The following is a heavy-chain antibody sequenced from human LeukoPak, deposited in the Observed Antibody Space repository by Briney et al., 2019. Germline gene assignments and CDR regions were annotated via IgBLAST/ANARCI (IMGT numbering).Heavy chain of an antibody. CDR1: GGSFSGYY. CDR2: INHSGGT. V-gene: IGHV4-34*01. J-gene: IGHJ4*02. Sequence: SETLSLTCAVYGGSFSGYYWSWIRQPPGKGLEWIGEINHSGGTNYNPSLKSRVTISVDTSKNQFSLKLSSVTAADTAVYYCARGPRWATTIWGQGTLVTVSS. CDR3: ARGPRWATTI. D-gene: IGHD1-26*01.